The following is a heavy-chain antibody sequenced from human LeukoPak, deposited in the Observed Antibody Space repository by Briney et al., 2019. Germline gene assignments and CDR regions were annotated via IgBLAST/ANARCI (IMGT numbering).Heavy chain of an antibody. CDR3: ARVGTSSYYYAIDV. J-gene: IGHJ6*02. V-gene: IGHV4-31*03. Sequence: SETLSLTCTVSGGSISSGAYYWRWIRQHPGRGLEWIGYIYYSGSTYYNPSLKSRLTISVDTSKNQFSLSLSSVTAADTAVYYCARVGTSSYYYAIDVWGQGTAVTVS. CDR2: IYYSGST. CDR1: GGSISSGAYY. D-gene: IGHD2-2*01.